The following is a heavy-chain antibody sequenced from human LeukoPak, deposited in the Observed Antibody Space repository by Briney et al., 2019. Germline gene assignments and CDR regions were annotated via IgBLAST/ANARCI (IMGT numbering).Heavy chain of an antibody. CDR1: GYTFTSYG. Sequence: ASVTVSFMASGYTFTSYGISWVRQAPGQGLAWMGWISAYNGNTNYAQKLQGRVTMTTDTSTSTAYMELRGLRSDDTAVYYCARGDELGYMDVWGKGTTVTVSS. CDR3: ARGDELGYMDV. D-gene: IGHD7-27*01. V-gene: IGHV1-18*01. J-gene: IGHJ6*03. CDR2: ISAYNGNT.